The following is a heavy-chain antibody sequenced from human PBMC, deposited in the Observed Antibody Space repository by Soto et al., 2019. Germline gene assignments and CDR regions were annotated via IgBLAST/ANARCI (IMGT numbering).Heavy chain of an antibody. CDR2: ISYIGGT. V-gene: IGHV4-31*03. D-gene: IGHD2-2*01. J-gene: IGHJ4*02. Sequence: PSETLSLTCSVSGGSISSGGYYWSWIRQHPGKGLEWIGYISYIGGTYYNPSLKSRVTISLDTSKNQFSLKLSSVTAADTAVYYCARVIALVPAAQRGYFDYWGQGTLVTVSS. CDR3: ARVIALVPAAQRGYFDY. CDR1: GGSISSGGYY.